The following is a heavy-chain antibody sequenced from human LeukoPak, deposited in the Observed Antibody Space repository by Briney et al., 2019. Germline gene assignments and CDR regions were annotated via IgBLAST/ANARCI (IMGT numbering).Heavy chain of an antibody. CDR1: GYTFTSYG. V-gene: IGHV1-18*04. Sequence: ASVKVSCKASGYTFTSYGITWVRQAPGQGLEWMGWISAYNGNTNYAQKFQGRVTMTTDTSTSTAYMELRSLRSDDTAVYYCARDHICSGCLRFDYWGQGTLVTVSS. CDR2: ISAYNGNT. D-gene: IGHD6-19*01. J-gene: IGHJ4*02. CDR3: ARDHICSGCLRFDY.